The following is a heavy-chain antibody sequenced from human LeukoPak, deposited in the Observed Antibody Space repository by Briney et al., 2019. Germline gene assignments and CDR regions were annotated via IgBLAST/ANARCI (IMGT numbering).Heavy chain of an antibody. CDR1: GGSFSGFY. D-gene: IGHD5-18*01. CDR3: ARGGLDTKRGGYFDF. J-gene: IGHJ4*02. Sequence: PSETLSLTCAVYGGSFSGFYWSWIRQPPGKGLEWIGEISHSGTTYYNPSLESRVTVSVDTSKGQFSLRLSSVTAADTAVYYCARGGLDTKRGGYFDFWGQGILVTVSS. V-gene: IGHV4-34*01. CDR2: ISHSGTT.